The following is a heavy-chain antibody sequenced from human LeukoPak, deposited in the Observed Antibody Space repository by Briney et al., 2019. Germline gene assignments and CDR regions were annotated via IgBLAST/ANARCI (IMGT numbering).Heavy chain of an antibody. Sequence: ASVKVSCKSSGYTFTGYYMHLVRQAPGQGLEWMGWIDPNSGGTNYAQTFQGRVTMTRDTSVSTAYMELSRLTSDDTAVYYCAIPIAGSSRWYGEAFAIWGQGTRVSVS. D-gene: IGHD6-13*01. V-gene: IGHV1-2*02. CDR3: AIPIAGSSRWYGEAFAI. J-gene: IGHJ3*02. CDR1: GYTFTGYY. CDR2: IDPNSGGT.